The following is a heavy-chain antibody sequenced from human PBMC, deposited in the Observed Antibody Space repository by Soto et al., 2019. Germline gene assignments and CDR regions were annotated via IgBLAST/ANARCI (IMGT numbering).Heavy chain of an antibody. CDR1: GGSISSSNW. CDR2: IYHSGST. CDR3: ARGHWDGYSNRGLDY. V-gene: IGHV4-4*02. J-gene: IGHJ4*02. D-gene: IGHD2-15*01. Sequence: PSETLSLTCAVSGGSISSSNWWSWVRQPPGKGLEWIGEIYHSGSTNYNPSLKSRVTISVDKSKNQFSLKLSSVTAADTAVYYCARGHWDGYSNRGLDYWGQGTLVTVSS.